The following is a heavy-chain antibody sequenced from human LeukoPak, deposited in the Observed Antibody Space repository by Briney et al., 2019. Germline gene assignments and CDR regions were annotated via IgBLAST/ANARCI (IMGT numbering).Heavy chain of an antibody. CDR1: GFTFSSYS. CDR3: ARVVRGVIIDYFDY. Sequence: GGSLRLSCAASGFTFSSYSMNWVRQAPGKGLEWVSYISSSSSTIYYADSVKGRFTISRDNAKNSLYLQMNSLRAEDTAVYYCARVVRGVIIDYFDYWGQGTLVTVSS. V-gene: IGHV3-48*04. CDR2: ISSSSSTI. J-gene: IGHJ4*02. D-gene: IGHD3-10*01.